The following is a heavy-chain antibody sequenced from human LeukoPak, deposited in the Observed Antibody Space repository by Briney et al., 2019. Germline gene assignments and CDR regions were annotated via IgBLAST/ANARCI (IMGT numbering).Heavy chain of an antibody. D-gene: IGHD1-26*01. V-gene: IGHV4-34*01. CDR1: GGSISSYY. Sequence: SETLSLTCTASGGSISSYYWSWIRQPPGKGLEWIGEINHSGSTNYNPSLKSRVTISVDTSKNQFSLKLSSVTAAGTAVYYCARGSYSGSYWSWGQGTLVTVSS. J-gene: IGHJ4*02. CDR3: ARGSYSGSYWS. CDR2: INHSGST.